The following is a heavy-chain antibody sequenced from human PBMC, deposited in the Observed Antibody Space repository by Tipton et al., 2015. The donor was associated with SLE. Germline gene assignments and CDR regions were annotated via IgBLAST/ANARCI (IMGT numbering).Heavy chain of an antibody. CDR3: ARDRNYYGMDV. CDR2: IYYSGST. Sequence: TLSLTCTVSGGSISSGGYYWSWIRQHPGKGLEWIGYIYYSGSTYYNPSLKSRVTISVDTSKNRFSLKLSSVTAADTAVYYCARDRNYYGMDVWGQGTTVTVSS. J-gene: IGHJ6*02. CDR1: GGSISSGGYY. V-gene: IGHV4-31*03.